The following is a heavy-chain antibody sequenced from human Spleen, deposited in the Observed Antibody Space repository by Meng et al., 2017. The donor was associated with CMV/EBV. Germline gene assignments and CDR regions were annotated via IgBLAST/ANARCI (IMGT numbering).Heavy chain of an antibody. CDR2: ISSYGSTT. CDR1: GFTFSNYA. V-gene: IGHV3-64*02. Sequence: GESLKISCVASGFTFSNYAMSWVRQAPGKGLDYVSAISSYGSTTYYVDSVKGRFTISRDNSKNTLYLQMGSLRAEDMAVYYCARGASATQYDFWSGYYSGSSGYYYDYSMDVWGQGTTVTVSS. CDR3: ARGASATQYDFWSGYYSGSSGYYYDYSMDV. D-gene: IGHD3-3*01. J-gene: IGHJ6*02.